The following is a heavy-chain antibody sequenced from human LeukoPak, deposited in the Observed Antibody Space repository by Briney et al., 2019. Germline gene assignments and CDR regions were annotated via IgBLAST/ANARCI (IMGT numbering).Heavy chain of an antibody. J-gene: IGHJ4*02. V-gene: IGHV1-2*02. CDR3: ARDGDYGTGSYYRGCIDS. CDR1: GYSFTAFY. CDR2: IHPRRGDT. Sequence: ASVTVSFKTSGYSFTAFYIHWVRQAPGQGLEWMGWIHPRRGDTNYAQKFQGRVTMTRDTSISTAYLDLSSLRSDDTAVYYCARDGDYGTGSYYRGCIDSWGQGTPLTVSP. D-gene: IGHD3-10*01.